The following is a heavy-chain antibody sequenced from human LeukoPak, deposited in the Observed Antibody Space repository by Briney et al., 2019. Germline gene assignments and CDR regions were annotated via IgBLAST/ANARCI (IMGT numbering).Heavy chain of an antibody. CDR2: ISYDGSNK. J-gene: IGHJ4*02. CDR1: GFTFSSYA. Sequence: PGRSLRLSCAASGFTFSSYAMHWVRQAPGKGLEWVAVISYDGSNKYYADSVKGRFTISRDNSKNTLYLQMNSLRAEDTAVYYCARGVRKRPILDYWGQGTLVTVSS. V-gene: IGHV3-30*04. CDR3: ARGVRKRPILDY. D-gene: IGHD1-1*01.